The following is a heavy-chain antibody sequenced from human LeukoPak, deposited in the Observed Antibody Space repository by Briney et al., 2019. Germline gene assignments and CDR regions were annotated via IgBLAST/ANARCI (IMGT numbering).Heavy chain of an antibody. Sequence: SETLSLTCAVYGGSFSGYYWSWIRQPPGKGLEWIGEINHSGSTNYNPTLKSRVTISVDTSKNQFSLKLSSVTAADTAVYYCARLTYYDTSDDAFDIWGQGTMVTVSS. V-gene: IGHV4-34*01. D-gene: IGHD3-22*01. CDR2: INHSGST. J-gene: IGHJ3*02. CDR3: ARLTYYDTSDDAFDI. CDR1: GGSFSGYY.